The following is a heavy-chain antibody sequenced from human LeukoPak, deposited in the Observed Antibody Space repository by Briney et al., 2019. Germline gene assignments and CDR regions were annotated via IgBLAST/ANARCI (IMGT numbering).Heavy chain of an antibody. CDR2: IATSSDYI. CDR1: GFTFSTYS. D-gene: IGHD3-10*01. CDR3: ARGRSITILRGVAISDGFDI. V-gene: IGHV3-21*06. J-gene: IGHJ3*02. Sequence: PGGSLRLSCAASGFTFSTYSMNWVRRAPGKGPEWVSSIATSSDYIYYAGSLKGRFTISRDNAKNSLYLHMNSLRPDDTAVYYCARGRSITILRGVAISDGFDIWGQGTKVTVS.